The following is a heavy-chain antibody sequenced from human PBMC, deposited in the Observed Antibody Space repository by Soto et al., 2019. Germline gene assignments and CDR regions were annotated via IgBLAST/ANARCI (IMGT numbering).Heavy chain of an antibody. CDR3: VRHPSDFWFDT. Sequence: PSETLSLTCSVSGRSISSSSYFWGWIRQPPGKGLEWIGSIYYNGSTYYNPSLKSRVTVSVDTSKNQFSLTLSSVTAAHTAVYYCVRHPSDFWFDTWGQGTLVTVSS. V-gene: IGHV4-39*01. J-gene: IGHJ5*02. CDR1: GRSISSSSYF. D-gene: IGHD2-21*02. CDR2: IYYNGST.